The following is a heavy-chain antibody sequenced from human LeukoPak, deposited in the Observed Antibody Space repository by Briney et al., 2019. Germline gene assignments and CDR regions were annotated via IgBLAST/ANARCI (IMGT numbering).Heavy chain of an antibody. J-gene: IGHJ4*02. CDR2: IYYSGST. CDR3: VGGVIVGDYYFDY. V-gene: IGHV4-59*08. D-gene: IGHD3-16*02. CDR1: GGSISSYY. Sequence: SETLSLTCTVSGGSISSYYWSWLRQPPGKGLEWIGYIYYSGSTNYNPSLKSRVTISVDTSKNQLSLKLSSVTAADTAVYYCVGGVIVGDYYFDYWGQGTLVTVSS.